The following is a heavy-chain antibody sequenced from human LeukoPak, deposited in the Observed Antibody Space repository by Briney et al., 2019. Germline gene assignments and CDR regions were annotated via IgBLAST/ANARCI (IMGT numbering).Heavy chain of an antibody. D-gene: IGHD1-26*01. Sequence: GGSLRLSCAASGFTFSTYCMSWVRQAPGKGLEWVASIKQDGSEKSYVDSLKGRFTISRDNAKNSLYLEMNSLRAEDTAVYYWARRASRAFDFWGQGTLVTVSS. V-gene: IGHV3-7*01. J-gene: IGHJ4*02. CDR3: ARRASRAFDF. CDR1: GFTFSTYC. CDR2: IKQDGSEK.